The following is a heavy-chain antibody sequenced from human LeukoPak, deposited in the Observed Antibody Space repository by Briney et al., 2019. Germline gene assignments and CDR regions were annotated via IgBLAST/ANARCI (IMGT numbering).Heavy chain of an antibody. D-gene: IGHD1-26*01. CDR1: GGTFSSHA. CDR2: IIPIFGTA. CDR3: ALGYWELRTFDY. J-gene: IGHJ4*02. Sequence: SVKVSCKASGGTFSSHAISWVRQAPGQGLEWMGGIIPIFGTANYAQKFQGRVTITADESTSTAYMELSSLRSEDTAVYYCALGYWELRTFDYWGQGTLVTVSS. V-gene: IGHV1-69*13.